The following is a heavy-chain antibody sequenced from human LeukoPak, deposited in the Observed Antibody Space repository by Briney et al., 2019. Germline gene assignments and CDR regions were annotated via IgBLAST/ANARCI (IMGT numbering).Heavy chain of an antibody. V-gene: IGHV3-74*01. CDR1: GFTFSNYW. CDR3: AKSFTVTHNNWFDP. Sequence: GGSLRLSCAASGFTFSNYWMHWVRQGPGKGLVWVSRINSDGRLTSYADSVKGRFTISRDNAKNSLYLQMNSLRAEDTAVYYCAKSFTVTHNNWFDPWGQGTLVTVSS. J-gene: IGHJ5*02. D-gene: IGHD4-17*01. CDR2: INSDGRLT.